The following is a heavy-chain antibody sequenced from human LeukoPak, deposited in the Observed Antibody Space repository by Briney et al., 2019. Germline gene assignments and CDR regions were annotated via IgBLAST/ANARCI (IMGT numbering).Heavy chain of an antibody. Sequence: SETLSLTCAVYGGSFSGYYWSWIRQPPGKGLEWIGEINHSGSTNYNPSLKSRVTISVDTSKNQFSLKLSSVTAADTAVYYCARSGLGVGMDVWGQGTTVTVSS. CDR2: INHSGST. V-gene: IGHV4-34*01. J-gene: IGHJ6*02. CDR3: ARSGLGVGMDV. D-gene: IGHD1-26*01. CDR1: GGSFSGYY.